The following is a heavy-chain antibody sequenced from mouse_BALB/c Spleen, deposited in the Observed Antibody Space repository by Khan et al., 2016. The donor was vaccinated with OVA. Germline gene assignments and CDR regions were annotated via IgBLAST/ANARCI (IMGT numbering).Heavy chain of an antibody. CDR3: ARANYYGRSHYAMDS. CDR1: GYTFTSYC. CDR2: ISPGSGSD. D-gene: IGHD1-1*01. Sequence: QVQLQQSGDDLVKPGASVRLSCKASGYTFTSYCVHWIKQRPGQGLEWIGQISPGSGSDYYNETFKGRATLTVDTSSTPVYIHLSSLSSEDSAVYIGARANYYGRSHYAMDSWGQGPSVTVSS. J-gene: IGHJ4*01. V-gene: IGHV1S132*01.